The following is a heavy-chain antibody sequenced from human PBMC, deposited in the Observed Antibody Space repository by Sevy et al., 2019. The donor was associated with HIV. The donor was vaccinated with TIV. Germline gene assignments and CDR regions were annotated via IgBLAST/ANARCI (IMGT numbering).Heavy chain of an antibody. CDR1: GFTFDDYA. J-gene: IGHJ4*02. CDR2: ISWNSGSI. D-gene: IGHD3-10*01. CDR3: AKDMIPTYGSGSSPLDY. V-gene: IGHV3-9*01. Sequence: GGSLRLSCAASGFTFDDYAMHWVRQAPGKGLEWVSGISWNSGSIGYADSVRGRFTISRDNAKNSLYLQMNSLRAEDTALYYCAKDMIPTYGSGSSPLDYWGQGTLVTVSS.